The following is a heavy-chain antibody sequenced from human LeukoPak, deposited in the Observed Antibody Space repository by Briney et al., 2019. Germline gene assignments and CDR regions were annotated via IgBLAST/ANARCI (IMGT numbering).Heavy chain of an antibody. Sequence: GGSLRLSCAASGSTFSSYAMSWVRQAPGKGVEWVSGISGSGGSTYYADFVKGRFTISRDNSKNTLYLQMNSLAAEDTAVYFCAKARYNSSWYGSDYWGQGTLVSVSS. CDR1: GSTFSSYA. CDR3: AKARYNSSWYGSDY. CDR2: ISGSGGST. J-gene: IGHJ4*02. V-gene: IGHV3-23*01. D-gene: IGHD6-13*01.